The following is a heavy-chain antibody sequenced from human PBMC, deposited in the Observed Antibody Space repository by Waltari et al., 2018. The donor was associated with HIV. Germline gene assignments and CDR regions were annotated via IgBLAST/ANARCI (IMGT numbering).Heavy chain of an antibody. V-gene: IGHV1-46*01. CDR1: GFLLADHY. CDR3: ARAGLGGLIQDFDI. CDR2: IRAGDGSA. J-gene: IGHJ5*02. Sequence: EMKKPGASVRLSCRTSGFLLADHYFHWVRQGPRQTFEWVVIIRAGDGSANPAQKFQHRVTLTRDLYTGTVYRDLMRLKSDDTAVYFCARAGLGGLIQDFDIWGQGTQLIVSS. D-gene: IGHD1-26*01.